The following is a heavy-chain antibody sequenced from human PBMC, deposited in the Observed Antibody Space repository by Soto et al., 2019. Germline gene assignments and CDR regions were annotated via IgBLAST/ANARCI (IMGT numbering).Heavy chain of an antibody. CDR2: ISSDGSST. J-gene: IGHJ4*02. CDR3: AREYYGVLTGYYNDY. D-gene: IGHD3-9*01. Sequence: EVQLVESGGGLVQSGGSLGLSCAASGFSFRSYWMHWVRQAPGKGLVWVARISSDGSSTTYTDSANGRFTISRDNAANTLYLQMSSLRAEDTGVYYCAREYYGVLTGYYNDYWGQGTLVTVSS. V-gene: IGHV3-74*01. CDR1: GFSFRSYW.